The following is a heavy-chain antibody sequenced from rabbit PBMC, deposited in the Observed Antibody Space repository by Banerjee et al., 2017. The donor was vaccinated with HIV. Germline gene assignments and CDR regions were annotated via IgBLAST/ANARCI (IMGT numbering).Heavy chain of an antibody. J-gene: IGHJ4*01. Sequence: QEQLVESGGGLVTPGGNLTLTCKASGIDFTSYYYMCWVRQAPGKGLELIACIYTSTNSTWYANWVNGRFTISSSTSLNSVDLKMTSLTAADTATYFCARAPYAYYTGDAYASFNLWGPGTLVTVS. D-gene: IGHD6-1*01. CDR1: GIDFTSYYY. CDR3: ARAPYAYYTGDAYASFNL. CDR2: IYTSTNST. V-gene: IGHV1S43*01.